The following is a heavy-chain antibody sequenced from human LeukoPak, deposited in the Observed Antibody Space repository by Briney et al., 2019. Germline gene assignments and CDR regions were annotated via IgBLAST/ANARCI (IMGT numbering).Heavy chain of an antibody. Sequence: GGSLRLSCAASGFTVSSNYMSWVRQAPGKGLEWVSVIYSGGSTYYADSVKGRFTISRDNSKNTLYLQMNSLRADDTAVYYCASTKPEYYYDSSGYYSWGQGTLVTVSS. CDR2: IYSGGST. CDR1: GFTVSSNY. CDR3: ASTKPEYYYDSSGYYS. J-gene: IGHJ4*02. D-gene: IGHD3-22*01. V-gene: IGHV3-66*01.